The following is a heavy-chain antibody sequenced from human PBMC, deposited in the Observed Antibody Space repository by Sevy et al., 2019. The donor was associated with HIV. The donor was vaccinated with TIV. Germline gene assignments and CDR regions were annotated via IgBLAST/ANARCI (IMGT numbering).Heavy chain of an antibody. Sequence: GGSLRLSCTASGFTFGDYTVSWVRQAPGKGLEWVGFIRSKSYGGTMEYAASVKGRFTTSQDTSKSIAYLQMNSLKTEDTALYFCTRGEGAIYWGMDVWGQGTTVTVSS. CDR1: GFTFGDYT. J-gene: IGHJ6*02. V-gene: IGHV3-49*04. CDR3: TRGEGAIYWGMDV. CDR2: IRSKSYGGTM. D-gene: IGHD1-26*01.